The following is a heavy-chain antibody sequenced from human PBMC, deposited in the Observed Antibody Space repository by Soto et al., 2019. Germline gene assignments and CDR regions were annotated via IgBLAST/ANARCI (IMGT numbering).Heavy chain of an antibody. CDR2: IYWDDDK. J-gene: IGHJ4*02. D-gene: IGHD6-19*01. CDR3: AHRRIGVSQWNYGDFDY. CDR1: GFSLSTSGVG. V-gene: IGHV2-5*02. Sequence: QITLKESGPTLVKPTQTLTLTCTFSGFSLSTSGVGVGWVRQPPGKALEWLVFIYWDDDKRYSPSLRCRLTITKDTSKNQVVLTMTNVDPVDTATYFCAHRRIGVSQWNYGDFDYWGQGTLVTVSS.